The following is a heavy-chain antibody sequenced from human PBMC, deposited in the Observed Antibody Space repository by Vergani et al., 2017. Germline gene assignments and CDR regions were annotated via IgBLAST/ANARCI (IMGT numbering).Heavy chain of an antibody. Sequence: EVQLVESGGGLVQPGGSLRLSCAASGFIFSHYWMSWVRQAPGKGLEWVANINQDGSEKYYVDSVKGRFTISRDNAKNSLYLQMNSRRAEDTALYYCARINYYGSSGYSLTRWHNWFDPWGQGTLITFSS. CDR3: ARINYYGSSGYSLTRWHNWFDP. V-gene: IGHV3-7*01. D-gene: IGHD3-22*01. J-gene: IGHJ5*02. CDR2: INQDGSEK. CDR1: GFIFSHYW.